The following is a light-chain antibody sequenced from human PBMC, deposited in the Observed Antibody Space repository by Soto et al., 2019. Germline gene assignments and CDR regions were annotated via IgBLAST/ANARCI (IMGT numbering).Light chain of an antibody. CDR2: GAS. CDR3: QQYGCVCYT. J-gene: IGKJ2*01. CDR1: ESISRDY. V-gene: IGKV3-20*01. Sequence: EIVLTQSPGTLSLSPGQRATLSCRASESISRDYLAWYQQRLGQAPRLLIYGASSGATGIPDRFSGSGSGTDFTLIISRLEPEDFGVYYCQQYGCVCYTFGQGTKVEIK.